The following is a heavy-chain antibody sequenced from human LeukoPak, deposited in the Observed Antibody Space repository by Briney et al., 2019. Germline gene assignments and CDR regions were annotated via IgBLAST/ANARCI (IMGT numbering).Heavy chain of an antibody. Sequence: ASVKVSCKASGGTFSSYAISWVRQAPGQGLEWMGGIIPIFGTANYAQKFQGRVTITADKSTSTAYMELSSLRSEDTAVYYCARPTEYCSGGSCYSELDYWGQGTLVTVSS. V-gene: IGHV1-69*06. CDR2: IIPIFGTA. J-gene: IGHJ4*02. CDR3: ARPTEYCSGGSCYSELDY. CDR1: GGTFSSYA. D-gene: IGHD2-15*01.